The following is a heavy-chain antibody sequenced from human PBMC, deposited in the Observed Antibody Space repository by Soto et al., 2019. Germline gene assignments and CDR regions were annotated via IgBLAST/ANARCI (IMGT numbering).Heavy chain of an antibody. Sequence: GGSLRLSCAASGFTFSSYAMSWVRQAPGKGLEWVSAISGSGGSTYYADSVKGRFTISRDNSKNTLYLQMNSLRAEDTAIYYCVRYSWNEKNVDDWGQGTLVTVSS. J-gene: IGHJ4*02. D-gene: IGHD1-20*01. CDR3: VRYSWNEKNVDD. CDR1: GFTFSSYA. V-gene: IGHV3-23*01. CDR2: ISGSGGST.